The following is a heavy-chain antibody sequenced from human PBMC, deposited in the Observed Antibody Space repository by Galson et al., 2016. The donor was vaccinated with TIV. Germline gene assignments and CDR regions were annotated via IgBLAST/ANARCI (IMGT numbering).Heavy chain of an antibody. Sequence: SLRLSCAASGFIFNNYEMNWVRQGPGKGLEWVSHISRSDTTICYADSVKGRFTISRDNAKNSLYLQMNSLRAEDTAVYYCARDLADNSDYYPTPFDFWGQGTLVTVSS. CDR2: ISRSDTTI. J-gene: IGHJ4*02. CDR3: ARDLADNSDYYPTPFDF. CDR1: GFIFNNYE. V-gene: IGHV3-48*03. D-gene: IGHD3-22*01.